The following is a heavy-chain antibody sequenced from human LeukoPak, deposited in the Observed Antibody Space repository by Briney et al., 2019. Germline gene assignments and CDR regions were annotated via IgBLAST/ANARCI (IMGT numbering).Heavy chain of an antibody. CDR2: ISTSKGDT. V-gene: IGHV1-18*01. Sequence: ASVKVSCKTSGYAFTTHGISWVRQAPGQGLEWMGWISTSKGDTNYAQKFKGRLTMTTDRSTSTAYMELRSLSSDDTAVYYCAREWGSYGSGNYPVDYWGQGTLVAVSS. J-gene: IGHJ4*02. CDR1: GYAFTTHG. D-gene: IGHD3-10*01. CDR3: AREWGSYGSGNYPVDY.